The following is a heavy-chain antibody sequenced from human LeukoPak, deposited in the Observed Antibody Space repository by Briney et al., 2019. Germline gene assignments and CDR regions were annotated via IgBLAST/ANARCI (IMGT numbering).Heavy chain of an antibody. J-gene: IGHJ1*01. V-gene: IGHV3-21*01. CDR1: GFTFSSYS. CDR3: ARDDIVVVPAAASAEYFQH. D-gene: IGHD2-2*01. CDR2: ISSSSSYI. Sequence: GGSLRLSCAASGFTFSSYSMDWVRQAPGKGLEWVSSISSSSSYIYYADSVKGRFTISRGNAKNSLYLQMNSLRAEDTAVYYCARDDIVVVPAAASAEYFQHWGQGTLVTVSS.